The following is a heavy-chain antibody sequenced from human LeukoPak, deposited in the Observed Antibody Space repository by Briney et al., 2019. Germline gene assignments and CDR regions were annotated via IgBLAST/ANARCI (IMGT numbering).Heavy chain of an antibody. Sequence: GGSLRLSCAASGFTFSNYSMNWVRQAPGKGLEWVSSISSSSSYIYYADSVKGRFTISRDNAKNSLYLQMNSLRAEDTAVYYCARAVWFGELEHWGQGTLVTVSS. CDR3: ARAVWFGELEH. CDR2: ISSSSSYI. D-gene: IGHD3-10*01. J-gene: IGHJ4*02. CDR1: GFTFSNYS. V-gene: IGHV3-21*01.